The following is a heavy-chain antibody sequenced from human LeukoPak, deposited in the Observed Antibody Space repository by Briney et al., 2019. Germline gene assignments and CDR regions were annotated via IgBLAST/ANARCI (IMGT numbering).Heavy chain of an antibody. CDR2: INSDGSST. Sequence: GGSLRLSCAASGFIFSNNWMHWVRQAPGKGLVWVSRINSDGSSTNYADSVKGRFTISRDISKNTLYLQMNSLRAEDTAVYYCARDGSKYCSSTSCYSGYYYYGMDVWGQGTTVTVSS. D-gene: IGHD2-2*01. CDR1: GFIFSNNW. J-gene: IGHJ6*02. V-gene: IGHV3-74*01. CDR3: ARDGSKYCSSTSCYSGYYYYGMDV.